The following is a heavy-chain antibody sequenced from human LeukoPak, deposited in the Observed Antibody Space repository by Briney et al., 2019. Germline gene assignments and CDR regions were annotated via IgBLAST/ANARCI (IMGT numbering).Heavy chain of an antibody. J-gene: IGHJ5*02. V-gene: IGHV1-69*01. CDR3: ARGRATGVGWFDP. D-gene: IGHD5-24*01. CDR2: IIPIFGTA. CDR1: GGTFSSYA. Sequence: SSVRVSCKASGGTFSSYAISWVRQAPGQGLEWMGGIIPIFGTANYAQKFQGRVTITADESTSTAYMELSSLRSEDTAVYYCARGRATGVGWFDPWGQGTLVTVSS.